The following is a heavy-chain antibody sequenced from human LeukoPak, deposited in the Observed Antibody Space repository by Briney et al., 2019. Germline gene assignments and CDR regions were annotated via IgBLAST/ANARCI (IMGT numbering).Heavy chain of an antibody. D-gene: IGHD3-16*01. CDR2: IYYTGTT. CDR1: GGSISSSTYY. CDR3: ASAPRQGSIGGLDY. J-gene: IGHJ4*02. V-gene: IGHV4-39*02. Sequence: SETLSLTCTVSGGSISSSTYYGGWIRQPPGQGLEWIGAIYYTGTTYYNPSLRSRVTISVDTSKNHFSLNLSSVTAADTALYYCASAPRQGSIGGLDYWGQGTLVTVSS.